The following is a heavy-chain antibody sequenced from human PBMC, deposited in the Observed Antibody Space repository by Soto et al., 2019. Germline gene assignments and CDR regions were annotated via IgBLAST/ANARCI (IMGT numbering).Heavy chain of an antibody. D-gene: IGHD3-3*01. CDR3: ARHLYGVPPYFGY. CDR2: IYYSGST. J-gene: IGHJ4*02. V-gene: IGHV4-59*08. Sequence: ASETLSLTCTVSGGSISSYYWSWIRQPPGKGLEWIGYIYYSGSTNYNPSLKSRVTISVDTSKNQFSLKLSSVTAADTAVYYCARHLYGVPPYFGYWGQGTLVTVSS. CDR1: GGSISSYY.